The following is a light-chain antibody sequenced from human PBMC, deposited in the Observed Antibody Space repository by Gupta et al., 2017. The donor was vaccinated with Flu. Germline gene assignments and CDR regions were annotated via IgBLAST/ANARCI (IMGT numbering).Light chain of an antibody. J-gene: IGLJ3*02. CDR1: SSDVGGYNY. V-gene: IGLV2-14*01. Sequence: QSALTQPASVSGSPGQSITISCTGTSSDVGGYNYVSWYQQHPGKAPKLMIYEVSNRPSGVSNRFSGSKYGNTASLTISGLQAEDEADYYCSSYTSSSTPNWVFGGGTKLTVL. CDR2: EVS. CDR3: SSYTSSSTPNWV.